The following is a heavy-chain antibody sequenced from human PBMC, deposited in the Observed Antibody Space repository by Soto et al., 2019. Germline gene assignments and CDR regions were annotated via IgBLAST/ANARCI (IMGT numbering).Heavy chain of an antibody. D-gene: IGHD3-10*01. Sequence: PSETLSLTCTVSGGSISSSSYYWGWTRQPPGKGLEWIGSIYYSGSTYYNPSLKSRVTISVDTSKNQFSLKLSSVTAADTAVYYCARLENYYGSGTPRYYYYYGMDVWGQGTTVTVSS. J-gene: IGHJ6*02. CDR3: ARLENYYGSGTPRYYYYYGMDV. CDR1: GGSISSSSYY. V-gene: IGHV4-39*01. CDR2: IYYSGST.